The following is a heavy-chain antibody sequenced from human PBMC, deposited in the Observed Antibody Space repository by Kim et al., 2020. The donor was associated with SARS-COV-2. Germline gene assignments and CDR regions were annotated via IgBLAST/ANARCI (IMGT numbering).Heavy chain of an antibody. CDR2: SSGYNGLT. V-gene: IGHV1-18*01. CDR3: ARGIAGGYWPHDNYGMDV. J-gene: IGHJ6*02. Sequence: ASVKVSCKASGYIFTNYGITWVRQVSGQGLEWMGWSSGYNGLTDYAEKFQDRITMTTDASTNTADLELRSLRSDDTAVYFCARGIAGGYWPHDNYGMDVWGQGTMVTVSS. CDR1: GYIFTNYG. D-gene: IGHD6-25*01.